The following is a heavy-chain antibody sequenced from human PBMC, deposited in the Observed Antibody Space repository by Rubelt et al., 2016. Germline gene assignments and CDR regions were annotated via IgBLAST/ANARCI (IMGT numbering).Heavy chain of an antibody. J-gene: IGHJ4*02. V-gene: IGHV3-66*01. CDR3: AKDYSLAGIVVVTAMDFDY. CDR2: IYSGGST. D-gene: IGHD2-21*02. Sequence: EVQLVESGGGLVQPGGSLRLSCAASGFTFSSNYMSWVRQAPGKGLEWVSVIYSGGSTYYADSVKGRFTISRDNSKNTLYLQMNSLRAEDTAVYYCAKDYSLAGIVVVTAMDFDYWGQGTLVTVSS. CDR1: GFTFSSNY.